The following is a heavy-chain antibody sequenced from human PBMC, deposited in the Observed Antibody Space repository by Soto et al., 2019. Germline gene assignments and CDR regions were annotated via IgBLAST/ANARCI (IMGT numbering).Heavy chain of an antibody. CDR1: GDSISITSYY. CDR3: ASTKDETSYFDY. J-gene: IGHJ4*02. V-gene: IGHV4-39*01. D-gene: IGHD2-8*01. Sequence: QLQLQESGPGLVKPSETLSLTCTVSGDSISITSYYWGWVRQPPGKGLEWIGSIHYSGSTHYNPSLQSRVTISGDASKKQFSLKLRSVTAADTAVYYCASTKDETSYFDYWGQGTLVTVSS. CDR2: IHYSGST.